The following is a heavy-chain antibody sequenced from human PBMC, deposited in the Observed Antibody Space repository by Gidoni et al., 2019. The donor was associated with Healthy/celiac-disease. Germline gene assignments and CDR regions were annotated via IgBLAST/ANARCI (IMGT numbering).Heavy chain of an antibody. CDR3: AREGGHYGDSRYFDY. J-gene: IGHJ4*02. D-gene: IGHD4-17*01. Sequence: QVQLQESGPGLVKPSGTLSLTCAVSGGSIRSSNWWSWVRQPPGKGLEWIGEIYHSGSTNYNPSLKSRVTISVDKSKNRFSLKLSSVTAADTAVYYCAREGGHYGDSRYFDYWGQGTLVTVSS. V-gene: IGHV4-4*02. CDR2: IYHSGST. CDR1: GGSIRSSNW.